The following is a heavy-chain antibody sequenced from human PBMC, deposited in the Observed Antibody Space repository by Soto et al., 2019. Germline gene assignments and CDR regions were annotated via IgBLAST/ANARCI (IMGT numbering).Heavy chain of an antibody. CDR2: IYYSGTT. Sequence: SETLSLTCTVSGGSISNYYWTWIRQPPGKGLEWIGYIYYSGTTNYNPSLKSRVTISVDTSKNQFSLKLSSVTAADSAVYFCAREVGQTSSSDAFDIWGQGTMVTVSS. V-gene: IGHV4-59*08. CDR3: AREVGQTSSSDAFDI. CDR1: GGSISNYY. D-gene: IGHD6-6*01. J-gene: IGHJ3*02.